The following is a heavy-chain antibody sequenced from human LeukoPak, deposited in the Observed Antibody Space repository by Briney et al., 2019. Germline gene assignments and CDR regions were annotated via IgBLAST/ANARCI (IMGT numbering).Heavy chain of an antibody. Sequence: MSSETLSLTCTVSGGSISSYYWSWIRQPPGKGLEWIGYIYYSGSTNYNPSLKSRVTISVDTSKNQFSLKLSSVTAADTAVYYCARVYGSGSYDAFDIWGQGTMVTVSS. CDR2: IYYSGST. CDR3: ARVYGSGSYDAFDI. J-gene: IGHJ3*02. V-gene: IGHV4-59*08. D-gene: IGHD3-10*01. CDR1: GGSISSYY.